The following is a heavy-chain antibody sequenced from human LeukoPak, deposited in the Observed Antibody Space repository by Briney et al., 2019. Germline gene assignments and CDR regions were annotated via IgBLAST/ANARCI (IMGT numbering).Heavy chain of an antibody. Sequence: GGSLRLSCVASRFTFSSYAMNWVRQAPGKGLEWVAVISYDEDNKYYSDSVKGRFTISRDNSKNTLYLQMSSLRAEDTAVYYCAGGSYGVVTPKDYMDVWGKGTTVTVSS. J-gene: IGHJ6*03. CDR1: RFTFSSYA. CDR2: ISYDEDNK. D-gene: IGHD3-3*01. V-gene: IGHV3-30*14. CDR3: AGGSYGVVTPKDYMDV.